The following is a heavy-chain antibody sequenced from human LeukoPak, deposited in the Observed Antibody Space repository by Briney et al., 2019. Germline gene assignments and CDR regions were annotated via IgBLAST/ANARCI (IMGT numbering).Heavy chain of an antibody. D-gene: IGHD3-10*01. CDR3: ARDQVSILLLWFGEFAN. Sequence: ASVKVSCKASGYTFTGYYMHWVRQAPGQGLEWMGWINPNSGGTNYAQKFQGRVTMTRDTSISTAYMELSRLRSDDTAVYYCARDQVSILLLWFGEFANWGQGTLVTVSS. V-gene: IGHV1-2*02. CDR2: INPNSGGT. CDR1: GYTFTGYY. J-gene: IGHJ4*02.